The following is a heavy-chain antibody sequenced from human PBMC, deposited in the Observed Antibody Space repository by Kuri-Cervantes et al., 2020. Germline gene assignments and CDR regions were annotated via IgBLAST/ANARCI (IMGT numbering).Heavy chain of an antibody. CDR3: ARDRAYGDYYSLFDY. CDR2: IYHSGST. Sequence: GSLRLSCAVSGGSISSSNWWSWVRQPPGKGLEWIGEIYHSGSTNYNPSLKSRVTISVDKSKNQFSLKLRSVTAADTAVYFCARDRAYGDYYSLFDYWGPGALVTVSS. D-gene: IGHD2-21*01. CDR1: GGSISSSNW. V-gene: IGHV4-4*01. J-gene: IGHJ4*02.